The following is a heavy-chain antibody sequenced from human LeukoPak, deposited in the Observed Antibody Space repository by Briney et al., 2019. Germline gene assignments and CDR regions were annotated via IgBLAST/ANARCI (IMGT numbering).Heavy chain of an antibody. CDR3: AREAPGGSYGSTPSYYFDY. Sequence: SETLSLTCTVSGGSISSYYWGWIRQPPGKGLEWIGYIYYSGSTNYNPSLKSRVTISVDTSKNQFSLKLSSVTAADTAVYYCAREAPGGSYGSTPSYYFDYWGQGTLVTVSS. CDR1: GGSISSYY. CDR2: IYYSGST. J-gene: IGHJ4*02. V-gene: IGHV4-59*12. D-gene: IGHD3-16*01.